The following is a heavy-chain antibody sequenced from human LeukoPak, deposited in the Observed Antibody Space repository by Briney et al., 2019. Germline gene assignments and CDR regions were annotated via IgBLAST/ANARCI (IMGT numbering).Heavy chain of an antibody. V-gene: IGHV3-74*01. D-gene: IGHD1-7*01. CDR3: VRALTGTEDF. J-gene: IGHJ4*02. CDR2: INDDGSMT. CDR1: GFTFSNSW. Sequence: GGSLRLSCVASGFTFSNSWMHWVRQAPGKGLVWVSRINDDGSMTSYVDSVKGRFTISRDNAKNTLYLQMNSLRVEDMAVYYCVRALTGTEDFWGQGTLVTVSS.